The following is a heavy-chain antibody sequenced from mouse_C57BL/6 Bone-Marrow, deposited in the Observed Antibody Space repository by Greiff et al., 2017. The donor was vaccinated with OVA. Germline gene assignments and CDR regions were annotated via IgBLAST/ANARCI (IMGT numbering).Heavy chain of an antibody. V-gene: IGHV1-82*01. J-gene: IGHJ1*03. CDR1: GYAFSSSW. CDR3: ARGTRYFDV. Sequence: QVQLQQSGPELVKPGASVKISCKASGYAFSSSWMNWVKQRPGKGLEWIGRMYPGDGDTNYNGKFKGKATLTADKSSSTAYMQLSSLTSEDSAVYFCARGTRYFDVWGTGTTVTVSS. CDR2: MYPGDGDT. D-gene: IGHD3-3*01.